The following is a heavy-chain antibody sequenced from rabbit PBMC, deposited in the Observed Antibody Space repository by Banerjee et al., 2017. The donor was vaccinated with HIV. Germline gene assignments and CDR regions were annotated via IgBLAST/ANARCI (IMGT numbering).Heavy chain of an antibody. D-gene: IGHD4-1*01. CDR2: IYAGSGGSA. CDR3: ARDLSSSGWSDFAL. Sequence: QSLEESGGDLVKPGASLILTCTASGFSFSSSYWICWVRQAPGKGLEWIACIYAGSGGSAYYATWAKGRFTISKTSSTTVTLQMTSLTAADTATYFCARDLSSSGWSDFALWGQGTLVTVS. J-gene: IGHJ3*01. V-gene: IGHV1S40*01. CDR1: GFSFSSSYW.